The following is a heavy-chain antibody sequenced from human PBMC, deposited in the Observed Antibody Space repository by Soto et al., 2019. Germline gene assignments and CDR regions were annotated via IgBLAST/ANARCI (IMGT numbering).Heavy chain of an antibody. J-gene: IGHJ3*02. CDR2: INWNGGST. V-gene: IGHV3-20*04. D-gene: IGHD3-22*01. CDR1: GFTFDDYG. Sequence: GGSQRLSCAASGFTFDDYGMSWVRQAPGKGLEWVSGINWNGGSTGYADSVKGRFTISRDNAKNSLYLQMNSLRAEDTALYYCARDNERYYYDSSGHDAFDIWGQGTMVTVSS. CDR3: ARDNERYYYDSSGHDAFDI.